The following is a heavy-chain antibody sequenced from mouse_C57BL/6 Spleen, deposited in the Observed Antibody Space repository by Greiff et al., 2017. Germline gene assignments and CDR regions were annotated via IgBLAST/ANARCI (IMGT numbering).Heavy chain of an antibody. D-gene: IGHD4-1*01. V-gene: IGHV5-4*03. CDR1: GFTFSSYA. Sequence: DVMLVESGGGLVKPGGSLKLSCAASGFTFSSYAMSWVRQTPEKRLEWVATISDGGSYTYYPDNVKGRFTISRDNAKNNLYLQMSHLKSEDTAMYYCARRTGTLYFDYWGQGTTLTVSS. CDR2: ISDGGSYT. J-gene: IGHJ2*01. CDR3: ARRTGTLYFDY.